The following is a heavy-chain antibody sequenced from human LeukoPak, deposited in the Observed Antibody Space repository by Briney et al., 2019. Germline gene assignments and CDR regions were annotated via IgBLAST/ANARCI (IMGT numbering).Heavy chain of an antibody. V-gene: IGHV3-11*05. Sequence: GGSLRLSCAVSGFIFSDYYMSWIRQAPGKGLEWVSYISSRSSDTNYADSVKDRFTISRDNARNSVYLQMNSLRAEDTAVYYCARDWSYFDYWGQGTLVTVSS. CDR1: GFIFSDYY. J-gene: IGHJ4*02. CDR3: ARDWSYFDY. CDR2: ISSRSSDT.